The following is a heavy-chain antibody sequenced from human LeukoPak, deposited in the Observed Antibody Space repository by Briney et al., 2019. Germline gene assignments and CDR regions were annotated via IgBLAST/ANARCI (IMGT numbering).Heavy chain of an antibody. D-gene: IGHD3-3*01. Sequence: ASVKVSCKASGYTFTGYYMHWVRQAPGQGLEWMGRINPNGGGTNYAQKYQGRVTMTSDTSISTAYMELSRLRSDDTAVYYCARERKITIFGVACDYWGQGTPVTVSS. CDR2: INPNGGGT. CDR3: ARERKITIFGVACDY. V-gene: IGHV1-2*06. CDR1: GYTFTGYY. J-gene: IGHJ4*02.